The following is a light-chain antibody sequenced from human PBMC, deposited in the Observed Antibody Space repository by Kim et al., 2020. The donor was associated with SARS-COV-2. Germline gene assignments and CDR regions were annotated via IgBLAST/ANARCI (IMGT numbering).Light chain of an antibody. CDR2: DVS. CDR3: CSSTSTSTYI. V-gene: IGLV2-18*02. J-gene: IGLJ1*01. Sequence: GQSVAISGTGARSDFGSYNRVSWYRQSPGTAPKLIIFDVSNRHSGVPARFSGSKSGNTASLTISGLQAEDEADYYCCSSTSTSTYIFGTGTKVTVL. CDR1: RSDFGSYNR.